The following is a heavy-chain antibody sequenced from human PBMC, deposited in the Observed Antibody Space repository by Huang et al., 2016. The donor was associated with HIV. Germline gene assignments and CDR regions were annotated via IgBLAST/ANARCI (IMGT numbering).Heavy chain of an antibody. V-gene: IGHV4-30-4*08. CDR3: ARAPATHSVFFY. D-gene: IGHD3-3*01. CDR1: GDSIRSGGYY. CDR2: IDYSGSS. Sequence: QVQLQESGPGLVKPSQTLSLTCTVSGDSIRSGGYYWTWIRQSPAKGLECIGYIDYSGSSDYNPSLKSRVSISIDAFKNRVSLKLKSVTVADTAVYYCARAPATHSVFFYWGQGTLVTVSA. J-gene: IGHJ4*02.